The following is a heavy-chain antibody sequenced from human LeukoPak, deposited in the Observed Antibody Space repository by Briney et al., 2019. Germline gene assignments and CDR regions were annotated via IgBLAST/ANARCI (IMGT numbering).Heavy chain of an antibody. Sequence: SETLSLTCTVSGGSISSYYWSWIRQPPGKGLEWIGYIYYSGSTNYNPSLKSRVTISVDTSKNQFSLKLSPVTAADTAVYYCARARGSWFDPWSQGTLVTVSS. CDR2: IYYSGST. CDR1: GGSISSYY. D-gene: IGHD3-10*01. CDR3: ARARGSWFDP. V-gene: IGHV4-59*08. J-gene: IGHJ5*02.